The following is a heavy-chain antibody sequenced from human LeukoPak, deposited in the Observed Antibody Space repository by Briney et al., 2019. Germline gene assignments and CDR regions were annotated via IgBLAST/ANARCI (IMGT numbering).Heavy chain of an antibody. Sequence: PSETLSLTCTVSGGSISSGDYYWSWIRPPPGKGRVWIGYIYYSGSTYYNPSLKSRVTISVHTSKHQSSLKLNSVTAAHTAVYYCARDWVEWLRLDNWFDPWGQGTLVTVSS. D-gene: IGHD5-12*01. CDR1: GGSISSGDYY. V-gene: IGHV4-30-4*08. CDR2: IYYSGST. CDR3: ARDWVEWLRLDNWFDP. J-gene: IGHJ5*02.